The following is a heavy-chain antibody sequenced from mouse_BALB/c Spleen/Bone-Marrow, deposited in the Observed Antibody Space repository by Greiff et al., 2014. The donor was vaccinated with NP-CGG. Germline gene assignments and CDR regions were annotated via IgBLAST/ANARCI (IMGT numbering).Heavy chain of an antibody. V-gene: IGHV1-53*01. CDR1: GYTFTSYY. CDR3: IRSAGTGFAY. J-gene: IGHJ3*01. D-gene: IGHD3-3*01. CDR2: INPSNGGT. Sequence: QVQLQQSGTELVKPGASVKLSCKASGYTFTSYYMFWVKQRPGQGLEWIGEINPSNGGTVFNEKFKSKVTPTVDKSSSTAYIQLSGLTSEDSAVYYCIRSAGTGFAYWGQGTLVTVS.